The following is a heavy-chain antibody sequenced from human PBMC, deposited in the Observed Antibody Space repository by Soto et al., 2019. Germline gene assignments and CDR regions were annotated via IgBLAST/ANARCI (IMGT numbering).Heavy chain of an antibody. Sequence: QVQLQQWGAGLLKPSETLSLTCAVYGGSFSGYYWSWIRQPPGKGLEWIGEINHSGSTNYNPSLKSRVTRAVDTSKNQFSLKLSSVTAADTAVYYCARGGPDAFDIWGQGTMVTVSS. CDR3: ARGGPDAFDI. V-gene: IGHV4-34*01. J-gene: IGHJ3*02. CDR1: GGSFSGYY. CDR2: INHSGST.